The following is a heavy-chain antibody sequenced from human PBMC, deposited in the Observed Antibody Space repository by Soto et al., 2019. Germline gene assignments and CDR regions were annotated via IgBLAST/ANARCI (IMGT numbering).Heavy chain of an antibody. V-gene: IGHV1-69*13. J-gene: IGHJ1*01. CDR2: IIPIFGTA. CDR1: GGTISSYA. CDR3: ARAPNKPPAEVYDSSSGEYFQH. D-gene: IGHD3-22*01. Sequence: SAKVSSKASGGTISSYAISWVRQAPGQGLEWMGGIIPIFGTANYAQKFQGRVTITADESTSTAYMELSSLRSEDTAVYYCARAPNKPPAEVYDSSSGEYFQHWGQGTLVTVSS.